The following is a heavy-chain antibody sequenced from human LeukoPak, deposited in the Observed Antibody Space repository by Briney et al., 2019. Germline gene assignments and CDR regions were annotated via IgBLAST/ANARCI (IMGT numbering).Heavy chain of an antibody. Sequence: PSETLSLTCTVSGGSISSYYWSWIRQPPGKGLEWIGYIYTSGSTNYNPSLKSRVTISVDTSKNQFSLKLSSVTAADTAVYYCARHVGHYYDSSGYLFDYWGQGTLVTVSS. CDR3: ARHVGHYYDSSGYLFDY. V-gene: IGHV4-4*09. CDR1: GGSISSYY. D-gene: IGHD3-22*01. CDR2: IYTSGST. J-gene: IGHJ4*02.